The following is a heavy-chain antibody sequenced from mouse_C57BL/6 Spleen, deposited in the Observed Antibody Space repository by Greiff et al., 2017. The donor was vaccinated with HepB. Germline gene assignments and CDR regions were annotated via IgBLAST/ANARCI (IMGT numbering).Heavy chain of an antibody. J-gene: IGHJ2*01. V-gene: IGHV1-53*01. D-gene: IGHD2-4*01. CDR2: INPSNGGT. CDR3: ARGGLRRQAYFDY. Sequence: QVQLQQPGTELVKPGASVKLSCKASGYTFTSYWMHWVKQRPAQGLEWIGNINPSNGGTNYNEKFKSKATLTVDKSSSTAYMQLSSLTSEDSAVYYCARGGLRRQAYFDYWGQGTTLTVSS. CDR1: GYTFTSYW.